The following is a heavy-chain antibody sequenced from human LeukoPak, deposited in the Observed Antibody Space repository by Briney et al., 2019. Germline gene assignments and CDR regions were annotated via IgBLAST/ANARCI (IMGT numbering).Heavy chain of an antibody. CDR3: AADFWSGSRWNYYYHYMDV. Sequence: ASVKVSCKASGYTFTSYYMHWVRQAPGQGLEWMGIINPSGGSTSYAQKFQGRVTMTRDTSTSTVYMELSSLRSEDTAVYYCAADFWSGSRWNYYYHYMDVWGKGTTVTVSS. V-gene: IGHV1-46*01. CDR1: GYTFTSYY. CDR2: INPSGGST. D-gene: IGHD3-3*01. J-gene: IGHJ6*03.